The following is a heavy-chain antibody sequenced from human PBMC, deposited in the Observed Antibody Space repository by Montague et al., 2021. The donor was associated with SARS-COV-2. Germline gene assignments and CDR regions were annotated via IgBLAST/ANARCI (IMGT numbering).Heavy chain of an antibody. Sequence: SLRLSCAASGFTFSSYSMNWVRQAPGKGLEWVSSISSSSSYIYYADSVKGRFTISRDNAKKSLYLQMNSLRAEDTAVYYCARDGWGHDPYSSGWNGYYYYYGMDVWGQGTTVTVSS. CDR2: ISSSSSYI. CDR1: GFTFSSYS. J-gene: IGHJ6*02. V-gene: IGHV3-21*01. CDR3: ARDGWGHDPYSSGWNGYYYYYGMDV. D-gene: IGHD6-19*01.